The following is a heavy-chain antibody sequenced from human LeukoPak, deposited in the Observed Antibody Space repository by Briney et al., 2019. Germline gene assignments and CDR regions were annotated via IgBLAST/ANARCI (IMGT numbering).Heavy chain of an antibody. Sequence: ASVKVSCKASGYTFTSYGISWVRQAPGQGLEWMGWISAYNGNTNYAQKLQGRVTMTTDTSTSTAYMELRSLRSDDTAVYYCAKERYYGDSTGFDYWGQGTLVTVSS. CDR3: AKERYYGDSTGFDY. V-gene: IGHV1-18*01. J-gene: IGHJ4*02. CDR1: GYTFTSYG. CDR2: ISAYNGNT. D-gene: IGHD4-17*01.